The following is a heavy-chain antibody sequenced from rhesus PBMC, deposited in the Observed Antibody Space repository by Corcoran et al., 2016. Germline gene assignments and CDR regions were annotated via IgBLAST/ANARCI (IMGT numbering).Heavy chain of an antibody. J-gene: IGHJ4*01. CDR3: AREIVLVLLAAIPPFDY. CDR1: GGSFRSYW. V-gene: IGHV4-160*01. Sequence: QVQLQESGPGLVKPSETLSLTCAVSGGSFRSYWWGWSRPPPGKGLEWIGSIYGSSGSTEYNPSLKSRATISRDTSKNQFSLKLSSVTAADTAVYYCAREIVLVLLAAIPPFDYWGQGVLVTVSS. D-gene: IGHD2-2*01. CDR2: IYGSSGST.